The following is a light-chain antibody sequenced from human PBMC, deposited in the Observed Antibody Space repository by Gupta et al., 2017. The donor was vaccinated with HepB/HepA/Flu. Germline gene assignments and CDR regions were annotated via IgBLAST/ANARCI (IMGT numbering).Light chain of an antibody. Sequence: QSVLTQPPSVSGAPGQRVTIPCTGRSSNIGAGYDGHWYQQLPGTAPNLLLYGNSNRPSGVPDHVSGSKSGTSASLAITGLPAEDEADYYCQSYDSSLSGLVVFGGGTKLTVL. CDR1: SSNIGAGYD. CDR2: GNS. J-gene: IGLJ2*01. V-gene: IGLV1-40*01. CDR3: QSYDSSLSGLVV.